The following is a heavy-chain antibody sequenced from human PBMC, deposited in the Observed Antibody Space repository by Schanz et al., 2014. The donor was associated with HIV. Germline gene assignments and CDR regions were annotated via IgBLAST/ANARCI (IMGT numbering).Heavy chain of an antibody. CDR3: ARTYTGDWSTGAD. D-gene: IGHD2-21*02. Sequence: QVQLVQSGAEVKKPGSSVKVFCRASGGTFSSSAISWVRQAPGQGLEWMGGIIPIFDTTNYAQKFQGRVTITADKSTSTVYMDLSSLRSEDTAVYYCARTYTGDWSTGADWGQGTLVTVSS. CDR1: GGTFSSSA. V-gene: IGHV1-69*06. J-gene: IGHJ4*02. CDR2: IIPIFDTT.